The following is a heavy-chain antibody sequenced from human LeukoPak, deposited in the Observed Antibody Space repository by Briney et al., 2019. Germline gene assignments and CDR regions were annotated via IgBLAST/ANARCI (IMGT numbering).Heavy chain of an antibody. CDR2: INPNSGGT. V-gene: IGHV1-2*02. CDR1: GYTFTGYY. Sequence: GDSVRVSCTASGYTFTGYYMHWVRQAPGQGLEWMGWINPNSGGTNYAQKFQGRVTMTRDTSISTAYMELSRLRSDDTAVYYCARDREWLVQSDLFDPWGQGTLVTVSS. J-gene: IGHJ5*02. CDR3: ARDREWLVQSDLFDP. D-gene: IGHD6-19*01.